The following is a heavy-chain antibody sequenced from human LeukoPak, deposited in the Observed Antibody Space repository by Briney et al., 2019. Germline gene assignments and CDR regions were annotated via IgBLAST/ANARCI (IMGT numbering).Heavy chain of an antibody. CDR2: ISSSSSYI. CDR3: ARDLVVRGVILGAIDY. Sequence: PGGSLRLSCATSGFTFNTYKMNWVRQAPGKGLEWVSSISSSSSYIYYADSVKGRFTISRDNAKNSLYPQMNSLRAEDTAVYYCARDLVVRGVILGAIDYWGQGTLVTVSS. D-gene: IGHD3-10*01. V-gene: IGHV3-21*01. J-gene: IGHJ4*02. CDR1: GFTFNTYK.